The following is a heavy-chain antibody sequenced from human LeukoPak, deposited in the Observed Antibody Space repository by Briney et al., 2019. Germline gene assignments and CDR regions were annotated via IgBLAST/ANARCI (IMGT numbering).Heavy chain of an antibody. Sequence: GSLRPSCAASGFTFSSYAMSWVRQAPGKGLEWVSAISGSGGSTYYADSVKGRFTISRDNSKNTLYLQMNSLRAEDTAVYYCAKRGAAAGAEGSFDIWGQGTMVTVSS. V-gene: IGHV3-23*01. J-gene: IGHJ3*02. CDR1: GFTFSSYA. D-gene: IGHD6-13*01. CDR3: AKRGAAAGAEGSFDI. CDR2: ISGSGGST.